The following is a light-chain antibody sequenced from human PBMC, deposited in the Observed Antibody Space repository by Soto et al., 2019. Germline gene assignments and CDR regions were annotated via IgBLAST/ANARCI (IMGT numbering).Light chain of an antibody. CDR3: QQYDTFSRT. J-gene: IGKJ1*01. CDR1: QSVSGW. Sequence: DSQMTECHCTLSGTGGDTGTVSCMASQSVSGWLAWYQQKPGEAPKLLIYDASSLPRGVPSRFSGSGSGTKFTLTIASLQPDDFATYYCQQYDTFSRTFGPGTKVDI. CDR2: DAS. V-gene: IGKV1-5*01.